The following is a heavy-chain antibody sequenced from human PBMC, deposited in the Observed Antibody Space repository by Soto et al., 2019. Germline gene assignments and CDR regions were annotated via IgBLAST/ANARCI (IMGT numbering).Heavy chain of an antibody. V-gene: IGHV3-15*01. D-gene: IGHD6-25*01. CDR1: GFSFPSAW. CDR2: IKSIGDGGTT. CDR3: TPDTSAANIFDY. Sequence: EVHLVESGGGLVKTGGSLRLSCAASGFSFPSAWMNWVRQAPGKGLEWVGRIKSIGDGGTTDYAAPGKGRFTISRDDSRNTVHLQMSSLKVEDTAVYYCTPDTSAANIFDYWGQGTLVTVSS. J-gene: IGHJ4*02.